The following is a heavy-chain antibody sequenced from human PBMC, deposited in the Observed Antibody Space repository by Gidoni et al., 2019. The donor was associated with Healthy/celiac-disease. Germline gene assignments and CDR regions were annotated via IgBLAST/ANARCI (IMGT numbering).Heavy chain of an antibody. CDR3: AKDLSRGIAAAGTPPGAGWFDP. V-gene: IGHV3-23*01. D-gene: IGHD6-13*01. CDR1: GFTFSSYA. CDR2: ISGSGGST. Sequence: EVQLLESGGGLVQPGGSLRLSCAASGFTFSSYAMSWVRQAPGKGLEWVSAISGSGGSTYYADSVKGRFTISRDNSKNTLYLQMNSLRAEDTAVYYCAKDLSRGIAAAGTPPGAGWFDPWGQGTLVTVSS. J-gene: IGHJ5*02.